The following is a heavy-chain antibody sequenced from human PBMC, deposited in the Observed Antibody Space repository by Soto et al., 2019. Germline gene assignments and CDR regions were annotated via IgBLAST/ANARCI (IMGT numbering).Heavy chain of an antibody. CDR1: GFTFSSYA. CDR3: AKNEWGNYDYIWGSRGKIDY. V-gene: IGHV3-23*01. CDR2: ISGSGGST. D-gene: IGHD3-16*01. Sequence: GGSLRLSCAASGFTFSSYAMSWVRQAPGKGLEWVSAISGSGGSTYYADSVKGRFTISRDNSKNTLYLQMNSLRAEDTAVYYGAKNEWGNYDYIWGSRGKIDYWGQGTLVTVSS. J-gene: IGHJ4*02.